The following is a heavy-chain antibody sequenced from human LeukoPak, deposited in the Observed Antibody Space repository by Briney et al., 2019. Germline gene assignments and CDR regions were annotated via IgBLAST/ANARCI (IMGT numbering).Heavy chain of an antibody. CDR3: ASTQIIVGATDNWFDP. J-gene: IGHJ5*02. CDR2: IYYSGST. CDR1: DASISNDGYY. V-gene: IGHV4-61*08. D-gene: IGHD1-26*01. Sequence: SQTLSLTGTGSDASISNDGYYWSWIRQPPGKGLDWIGYIYYSGSTNYNPSLKSRVTISVDTSKNQFSLKLSSVTAADTAVYYCASTQIIVGATDNWFDPWGQGTLVTVSS.